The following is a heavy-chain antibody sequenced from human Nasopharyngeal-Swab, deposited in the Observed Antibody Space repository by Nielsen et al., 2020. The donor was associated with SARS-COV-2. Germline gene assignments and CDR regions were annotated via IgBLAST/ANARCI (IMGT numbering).Heavy chain of an antibody. CDR2: IDPGDSDT. J-gene: IGHJ5*02. D-gene: IGHD2-15*01. Sequence: GESLKISCKGSGYTFSNYWIAWVRQMPGKGLEWMGFIDPGDSDTRCSPSFQGQVTISVDKSINTAYLQWSSLKPSDTAMYYCARRALGYCDGGNCNWLDPWGQGTLVTVSS. CDR1: GYTFSNYW. V-gene: IGHV5-51*01. CDR3: ARRALGYCDGGNCNWLDP.